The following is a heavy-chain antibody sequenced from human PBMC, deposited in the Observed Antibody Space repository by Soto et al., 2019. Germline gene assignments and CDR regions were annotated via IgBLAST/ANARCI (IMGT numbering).Heavy chain of an antibody. Sequence: GESLKISCKGSGYTFTNYWIAWVRQMPGKGLEWMGIIHPGDSDTRYRPSFQGQVTVSADKSISTAYLLWTSLKASDSAMYYCARFLPVGGSSTYGFDYWGQGTLVTVSS. CDR1: GYTFTNYW. CDR3: ARFLPVGGSSTYGFDY. V-gene: IGHV5-51*01. J-gene: IGHJ4*02. D-gene: IGHD1-26*01. CDR2: IHPGDSDT.